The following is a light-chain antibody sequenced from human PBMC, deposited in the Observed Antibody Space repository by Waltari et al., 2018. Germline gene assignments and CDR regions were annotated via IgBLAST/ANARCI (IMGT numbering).Light chain of an antibody. Sequence: EIVMTQSPATLSVSPGERVTLSCRASQGVSSSLAWYQEKPGQAPRLLIYGASTRATGIPGRISGSGSGAEFTLTISSLQSEDSAVYYCQQYNAWPRTFGQGTKLEVK. CDR1: QGVSSS. CDR3: QQYNAWPRT. J-gene: IGKJ1*01. V-gene: IGKV3-15*01. CDR2: GAS.